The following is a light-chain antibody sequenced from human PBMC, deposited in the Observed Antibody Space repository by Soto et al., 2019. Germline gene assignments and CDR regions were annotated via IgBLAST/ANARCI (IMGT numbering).Light chain of an antibody. CDR1: QSVNSY. CDR2: DTS. CDR3: QQRSSWPT. J-gene: IGKJ2*01. V-gene: IGKV3-11*01. Sequence: EIVLTQSPATLSLSPGERATLSCRASQSVNSYLAWYQQKGGQAPRLLIYDTSNRATGIPDRFSASGSGTVFPLTIRSLEPEDFAVYYFQQRSSWPTFGPGTRMEIK.